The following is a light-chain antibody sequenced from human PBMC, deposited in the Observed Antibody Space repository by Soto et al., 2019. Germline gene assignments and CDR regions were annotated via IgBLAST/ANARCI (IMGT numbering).Light chain of an antibody. CDR3: QQYFHYPVT. V-gene: IGKV1-5*01. Sequence: DIQMTQSPSTLSASVGDRVTITCRASQNINTWLAWYQQKPGKAPKLLISDASSSESGVPSRFSGRGSGTEATLIISSLQPDDVATYYCQQYFHYPVTFGRGTKVDIK. CDR1: QNINTW. J-gene: IGKJ2*01. CDR2: DAS.